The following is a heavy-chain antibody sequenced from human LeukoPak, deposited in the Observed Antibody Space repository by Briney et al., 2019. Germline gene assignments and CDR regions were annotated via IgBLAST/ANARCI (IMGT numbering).Heavy chain of an antibody. CDR3: VRTLTRGANWFNP. D-gene: IGHD4-17*01. J-gene: IGHJ5*02. CDR2: ILHDGTNK. Sequence: GRSPRLSCAASGFIFGTYGMHWVRHAPGKGLEWMAVILHDGTNKYYADSVKDRFTISRDNSKNTVYLQINSLRAEDTAVYYCVRTLTRGANWFNPWGQGTLVTVSS. V-gene: IGHV3-33*01. CDR1: GFIFGTYG.